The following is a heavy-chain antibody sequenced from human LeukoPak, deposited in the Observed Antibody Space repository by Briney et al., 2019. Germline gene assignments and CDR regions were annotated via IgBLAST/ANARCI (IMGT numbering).Heavy chain of an antibody. CDR3: ARSYCSSTSCYPNWFDP. V-gene: IGHV1-69*01. CDR1: GGTFSSYA. Sequence: ASVKVSCKASGGTFSSYAISWVRQAPGRGLEWMGGIIPIFGTANYAQKFQGRVTITADESTSTAYMELSSLRSEDTAVYYCARSYCSSTSCYPNWFDPWGQGTLVTVSS. CDR2: IIPIFGTA. J-gene: IGHJ5*02. D-gene: IGHD2-2*01.